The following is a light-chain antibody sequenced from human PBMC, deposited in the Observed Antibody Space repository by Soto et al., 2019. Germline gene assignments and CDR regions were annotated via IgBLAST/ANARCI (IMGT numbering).Light chain of an antibody. CDR3: CSYAGSYTFVV. CDR2: DVS. Sequence: QSVLTQPRSVSGSPGQSVTISCTGTSSDVGGYNSVSWYQQHPGKAPKVMIYDVSKRPSGVPDRFSGSKSGNTASLTISGLQAEDEADYYCCSYAGSYTFVVFGGGTKLTVL. CDR1: SSDVGGYNS. J-gene: IGLJ2*01. V-gene: IGLV2-11*01.